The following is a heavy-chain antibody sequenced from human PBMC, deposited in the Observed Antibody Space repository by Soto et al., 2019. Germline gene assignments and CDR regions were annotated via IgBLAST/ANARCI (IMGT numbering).Heavy chain of an antibody. J-gene: IGHJ4*02. D-gene: IGHD7-27*01. V-gene: IGHV4-39*01. CDR1: GGSISSYY. CDR2: IYYSGST. Sequence: SETLSLTCTVSGGSISSYYWGWIRRPPGKGLEWIGSIYYSGSTYYNPSLKSRVAISVDTSKNQFSLKLSSVTAADTAVYYCARRWGYSFDYWGQGTLVTVSS. CDR3: ARRWGYSFDY.